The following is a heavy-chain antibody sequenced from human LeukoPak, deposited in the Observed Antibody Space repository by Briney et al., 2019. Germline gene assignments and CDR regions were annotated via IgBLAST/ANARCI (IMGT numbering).Heavy chain of an antibody. J-gene: IGHJ4*02. CDR1: GYTFTPCD. V-gene: IGHV1-8*01. CDR2: MNRNSGNT. D-gene: IGHD6-19*01. CDR3: TRGSSGRRDN. Sequence: GASVKVSCKASGYTFTPCDINWVRQATGQGLAWMGWMNRNSGNTGYGQSFQGRITMTRDISIGTAYMELSNLTSEDTAIYYCTRGSSGRRDNWGQGTLVTVSA.